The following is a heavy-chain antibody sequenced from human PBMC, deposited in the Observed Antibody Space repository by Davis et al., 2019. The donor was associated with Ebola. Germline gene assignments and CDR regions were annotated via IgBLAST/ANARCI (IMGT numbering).Heavy chain of an antibody. CDR1: GGTFSSYA. J-gene: IGHJ5*01. Sequence: SVKVSCKASGGTFSSYAISWVRQGPGQGLEWMGGIIPIFGTANYAQKFQDRVTITADEFSTTVYMELRSLRSQDTAVYYCASPPSMGTNITWGQGTLVTVSS. CDR3: ASPPSMGTNIT. CDR2: IIPIFGTA. V-gene: IGHV1-69*13. D-gene: IGHD1-7*01.